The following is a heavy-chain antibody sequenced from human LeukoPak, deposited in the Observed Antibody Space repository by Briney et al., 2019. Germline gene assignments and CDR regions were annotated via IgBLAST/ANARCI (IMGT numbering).Heavy chain of an antibody. CDR3: ARDSAAGTSWIGYYYYGMDV. Sequence: GGSLRLSCAASGFTFSSYAMHWVRQAPGKGLEWVAVISYDGSNKYYADSVKGRFTVSRDNSKNTLYLQMNSLRAEDTAVYYCARDSAAGTSWIGYYYYGMDVWGQGTTVTVSS. V-gene: IGHV3-30-3*01. CDR2: ISYDGSNK. D-gene: IGHD6-13*01. CDR1: GFTFSSYA. J-gene: IGHJ6*02.